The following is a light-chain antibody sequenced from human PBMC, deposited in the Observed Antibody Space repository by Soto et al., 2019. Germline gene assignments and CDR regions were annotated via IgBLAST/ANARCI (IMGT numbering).Light chain of an antibody. Sequence: EIVMTQSPVTLSVSPGERATLSCRASQSVLSKLAWYQQKPGQAPRLLIYGAFTRATDIPGRFSGSGSGTEFTLTISSLQSEDFAVYYCQQYNNWPITFGQGTRLEIK. CDR2: GAF. V-gene: IGKV3-15*01. CDR1: QSVLSK. J-gene: IGKJ5*01. CDR3: QQYNNWPIT.